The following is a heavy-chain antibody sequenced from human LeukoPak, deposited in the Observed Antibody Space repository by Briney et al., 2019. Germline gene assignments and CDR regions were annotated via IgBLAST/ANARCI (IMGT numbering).Heavy chain of an antibody. V-gene: IGHV4-59*11. CDR1: GGSITSHY. J-gene: IGHJ6*04. Sequence: SETLSLICTVSGGSITSHYWSWIRRPPGKGLEWIGHISYSGSTKYNPSLKSRVTISLGTSRSQFSLQLSSVTAADTADYFCARDLLPDCSNGVCPIIDLWGKGTTVVVSS. CDR3: ARDLLPDCSNGVCPIIDL. D-gene: IGHD2-8*01. CDR2: ISYSGST.